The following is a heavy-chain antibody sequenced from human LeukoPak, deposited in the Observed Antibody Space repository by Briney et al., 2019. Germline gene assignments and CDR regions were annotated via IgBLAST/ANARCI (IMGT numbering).Heavy chain of an antibody. Sequence: GGSLRLSCAASGFTFSTYAMSWVRQAPGKGLEWVSVISGSGGSTYYADSVEGRFTISRDNSKNTLHLQMNSLRAEDTAAYYCAKRGYDSSGYYGYFDYWGQGALVTVSS. CDR1: GFTFSTYA. D-gene: IGHD3-22*01. V-gene: IGHV3-23*01. J-gene: IGHJ4*02. CDR2: ISGSGGST. CDR3: AKRGYDSSGYYGYFDY.